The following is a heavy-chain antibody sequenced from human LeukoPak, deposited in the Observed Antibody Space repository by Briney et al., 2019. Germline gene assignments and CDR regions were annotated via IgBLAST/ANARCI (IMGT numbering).Heavy chain of an antibody. CDR2: ISSSSSYI. CDR3: ARQSGDQSSAWYFDA. D-gene: IGHD6-19*01. CDR1: RFTFSSYS. Sequence: PGGSLRLSCAASRFTFSSYSMNWVRQAPGKGLEWVSSISSSSSYIYYADSVKGRFTISRDNAKNSLYLQMNSLRAEDTAVYYCARQSGDQSSAWYFDAWGQGTLVTVSS. J-gene: IGHJ4*02. V-gene: IGHV3-21*01.